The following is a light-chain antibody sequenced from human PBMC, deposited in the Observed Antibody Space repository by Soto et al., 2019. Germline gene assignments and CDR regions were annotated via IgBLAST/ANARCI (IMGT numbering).Light chain of an antibody. CDR3: QDDDSLPIT. V-gene: IGKV3-20*01. Sequence: EIVLTQSPGTLSLSPGERATLSCRASQSVSSTYLARYQQKPGQPPRLLIYGASSRSTAIPDRFSGSGSGTDFTLTISRLEPEDVAVFYCQDDDSLPITFGQGTRLETK. J-gene: IGKJ5*01. CDR1: QSVSSTY. CDR2: GAS.